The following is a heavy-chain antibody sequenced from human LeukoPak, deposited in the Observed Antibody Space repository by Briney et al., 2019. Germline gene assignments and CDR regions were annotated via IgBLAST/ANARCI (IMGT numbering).Heavy chain of an antibody. CDR2: IYYSGST. J-gene: IGHJ4*02. V-gene: IGHV4-59*11. CDR3: AIAIAARWVDY. Sequence: SETLSLTCTVSGGSISSHYWSWIRQPPGKGLEWIGYIYYSGSTNYNPSLESRVTISVDTSKNQFSLKLSSVTAADTAVYYCAIAIAARWVDYWGQGTLDTVSS. D-gene: IGHD6-6*01. CDR1: GGSISSHY.